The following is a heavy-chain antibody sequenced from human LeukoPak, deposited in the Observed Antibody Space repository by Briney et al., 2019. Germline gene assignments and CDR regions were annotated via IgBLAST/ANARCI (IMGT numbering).Heavy chain of an antibody. J-gene: IGHJ4*02. CDR1: GGTFSSYG. CDR2: ISAYNGNT. D-gene: IGHD3-3*01. V-gene: IGHV1-18*01. Sequence: ASVKVSCKASGGTFSSYGISWVRQAPGQGLEWMGWISAYNGNTNYAQKLQGRVTMTTDTSTSTAYMELRSLRSDDTAVYYCARGMGYDFWSGLDYWGQGTLVTVSS. CDR3: ARGMGYDFWSGLDY.